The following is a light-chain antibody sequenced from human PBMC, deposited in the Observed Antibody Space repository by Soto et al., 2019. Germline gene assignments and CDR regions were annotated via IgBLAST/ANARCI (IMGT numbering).Light chain of an antibody. CDR1: SSSIGAGYD. CDR3: QSYDSSLYGYV. J-gene: IGLJ1*01. Sequence: QSLLTKPPSVSLAPGQRVTISCAGSSSSIGAGYDVHWYQQLPGAAPKLLIYANSNRPSGVPDRFSGSKSGTSASLAITGLQAEDEADYYCQSYDSSLYGYVFGSGTKVTVL. CDR2: ANS. V-gene: IGLV1-40*01.